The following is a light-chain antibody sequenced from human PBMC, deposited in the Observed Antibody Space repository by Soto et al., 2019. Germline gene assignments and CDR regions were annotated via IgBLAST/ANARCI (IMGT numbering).Light chain of an antibody. J-gene: IGKJ3*01. V-gene: IGKV3-15*01. CDR3: QEYSMWPLFT. CDR1: QSVGRN. Sequence: EIVVTQSPGILSVSPGDRATLSCRASQSVGRNLAWYQQKPGQAPTLLIYAASTRATGLPARFSGSGSGTDFTLTISSLHSEDFAVYYCQEYSMWPLFTFGPGTRVDIK. CDR2: AAS.